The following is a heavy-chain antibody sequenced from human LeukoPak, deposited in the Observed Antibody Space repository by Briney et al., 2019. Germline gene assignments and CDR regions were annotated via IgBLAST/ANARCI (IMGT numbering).Heavy chain of an antibody. V-gene: IGHV3-7*04. CDR3: AGGYSYGYY. Sequence: GGSLRLSCAASGFTFSSYWMSWVRQAPGKGLEWVANIKQDGSEKYYVDSVKGRFTISRDNAKNSLYLQMSSLRADDTAVYYCAGGYSYGYYWGQGTLVTVPS. CDR1: GFTFSSYW. CDR2: IKQDGSEK. J-gene: IGHJ4*02. D-gene: IGHD5-18*01.